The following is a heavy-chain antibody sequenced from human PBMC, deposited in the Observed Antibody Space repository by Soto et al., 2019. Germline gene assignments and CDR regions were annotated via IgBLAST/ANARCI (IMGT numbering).Heavy chain of an antibody. J-gene: IGHJ4*02. D-gene: IGHD6-13*01. CDR2: VSSSGGST. CDR3: AQYSTSWRGGQFDY. V-gene: IGHV3-23*01. Sequence: EVQLLESGGGLVQPGGSLRLSCAASGFTFSSYAMSWVRQAPGKGLEWVLAVSSSGGSTYYADSVKGRFTIPRDNSKNTLYLQMTRLRAENTAVYYCAQYSTSWRGGQFDYWGLGTLVTVSS. CDR1: GFTFSSYA.